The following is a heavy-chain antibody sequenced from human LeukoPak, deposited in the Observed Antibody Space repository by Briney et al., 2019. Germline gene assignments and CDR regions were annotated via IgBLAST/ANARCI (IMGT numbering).Heavy chain of an antibody. Sequence: ASVKVSCKASGYTFTSYGISWVRQAPGQGLEWMGWISAYNGNTNYAQKLQGRVTMTTDTSTNTAYMELRSLRSDDTAVYYCARGRLRLGELSVPDYWGQRTLVTVSS. CDR3: ARGRLRLGELSVPDY. CDR1: GYTFTSYG. D-gene: IGHD3-16*02. J-gene: IGHJ4*02. CDR2: ISAYNGNT. V-gene: IGHV1-18*01.